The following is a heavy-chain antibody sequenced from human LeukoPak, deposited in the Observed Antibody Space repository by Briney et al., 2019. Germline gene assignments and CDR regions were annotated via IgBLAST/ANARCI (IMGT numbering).Heavy chain of an antibody. CDR1: GFIFSDHY. CDR3: ATRSEEWESFDY. J-gene: IGHJ4*02. Sequence: GGSLRLSCAASGFIFSDHYMDWVRQAPGKGLEWVGRSRNKVNSYTTEYAASVKGRFSISRDASKNSLYLQMNSLKTEDTAVYYCATRSEEWESFDYWGQGTLVTVSS. D-gene: IGHD1-26*01. V-gene: IGHV3-72*01. CDR2: SRNKVNSYTT.